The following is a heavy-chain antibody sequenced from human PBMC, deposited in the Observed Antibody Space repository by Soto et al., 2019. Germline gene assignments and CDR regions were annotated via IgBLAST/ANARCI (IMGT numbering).Heavy chain of an antibody. CDR1: GFTFSSYA. V-gene: IGHV3-23*01. CDR3: ARRGSGSYYDY. D-gene: IGHD1-26*01. J-gene: IGHJ4*02. CDR2: ISGSGDST. Sequence: EVQLLESGGGLVQPGGSLRLSCAGSGFTFSSYAMRWVRQAPGKGLEWVSAISGSGDSTYYADSVKGRFTISRDNSKNTVYLQMNSLRGEDTAVYYCARRGSGSYYDYWGQGTLVTVSS.